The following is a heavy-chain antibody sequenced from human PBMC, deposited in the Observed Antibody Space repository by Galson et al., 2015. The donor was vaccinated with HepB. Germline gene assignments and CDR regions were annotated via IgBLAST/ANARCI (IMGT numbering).Heavy chain of an antibody. CDR2: ISSSGDST. CDR3: AKDMQATY. J-gene: IGHJ4*02. CDR1: GFTFSSAA. V-gene: IGHV3-23*01. Sequence: SLRLSCAASGFTFSSAAMTWVRQASGKGLEWVSLISSSGDSTYDADSVKGRFTTSRDDSKNTLYLHMNNLRAEDTAVYYCAKDMQATYWGQGTQVTVSS. D-gene: IGHD2-2*01.